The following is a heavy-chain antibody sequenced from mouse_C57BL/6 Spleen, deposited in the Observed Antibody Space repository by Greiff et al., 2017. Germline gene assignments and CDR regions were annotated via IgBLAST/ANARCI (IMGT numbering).Heavy chain of an antibody. CDR2: IYPSDSAT. D-gene: IGHD2-5*01. J-gene: IGHJ3*01. CDR1: GYTFTSYW. Sequence: VKLQQPGAELVRPGSSVKLSCKASGYTFTSYWMDWVKQRPGPGLEWIGNIYPSDSATNYNQQFKDQATLTVDKSYITAYMHLSSLTSEGSAGDCCARAYYSNSYWGQGTLVTVSA. CDR3: ARAYYSNSY. V-gene: IGHV1-61*01.